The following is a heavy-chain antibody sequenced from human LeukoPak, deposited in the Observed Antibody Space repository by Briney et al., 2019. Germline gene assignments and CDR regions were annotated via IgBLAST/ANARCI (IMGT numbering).Heavy chain of an antibody. Sequence: KPSETLSLTCTVSGGSISSYYWSWIRQPPGKGLEWIGYIYYSGSTNYNPSLKSRVTISVDTSKNQFSLKLSSVTAADTAVYYCARHASYGSGSYRFDPWGQGTLVTVSS. D-gene: IGHD3-10*01. CDR2: IYYSGST. J-gene: IGHJ5*02. CDR1: GGSISSYY. V-gene: IGHV4-59*08. CDR3: ARHASYGSGSYRFDP.